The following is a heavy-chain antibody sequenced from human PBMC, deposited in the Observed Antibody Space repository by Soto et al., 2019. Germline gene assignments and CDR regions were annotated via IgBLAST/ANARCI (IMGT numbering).Heavy chain of an antibody. V-gene: IGHV1-18*01. Sequence: QVQVVQSGDEVKKPGASVKVSCKASGYTFTNYGFIWVRQAPGQGLEWMGWISGYNGNTKYAEKFQGRVTMTTDTSTSTAHMELRSLRSDDTAVYYCAREGQAPYYYYGMDVWGQGTPVTVSS. CDR1: GYTFTNYG. J-gene: IGHJ6*02. CDR2: ISGYNGNT. CDR3: AREGQAPYYYYGMDV.